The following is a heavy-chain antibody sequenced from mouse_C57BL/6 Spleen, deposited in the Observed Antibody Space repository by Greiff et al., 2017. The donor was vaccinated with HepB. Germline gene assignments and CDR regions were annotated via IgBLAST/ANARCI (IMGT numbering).Heavy chain of an antibody. V-gene: IGHV2-5*01. Sequence: VKLQESGPGLVQPSQSLSITCTVSGFSLTSYGVHWVRQSPGKGLEWLGVIWRGGSTDYNAAFMSRLSITKDNSKSQVFFKMNSLQADDTAIYYCAKGAYYSNYDYFDYWGQGTTLTVSS. CDR3: AKGAYYSNYDYFDY. CDR1: GFSLTSYG. CDR2: IWRGGST. J-gene: IGHJ2*01. D-gene: IGHD2-5*01.